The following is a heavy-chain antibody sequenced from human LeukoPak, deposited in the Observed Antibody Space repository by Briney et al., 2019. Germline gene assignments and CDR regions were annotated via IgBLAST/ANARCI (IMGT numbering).Heavy chain of an antibody. Sequence: SRTLSLTCRVSDDSIDSVSYYWHWIRQAAGKGLEWIGRIHSSGTSNSNPSLKSRVTMSVDTSKKEFSLKVDSVTAADTATYFCARDGGLAITGHAALHIWGPGTTVIVSS. D-gene: IGHD3-16*01. V-gene: IGHV4-61*02. J-gene: IGHJ3*02. CDR1: DDSIDSVSYY. CDR2: IHSSGTS. CDR3: ARDGGLAITGHAALHI.